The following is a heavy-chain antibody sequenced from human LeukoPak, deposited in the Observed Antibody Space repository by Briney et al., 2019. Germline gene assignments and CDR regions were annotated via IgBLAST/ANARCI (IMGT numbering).Heavy chain of an antibody. J-gene: IGHJ4*02. D-gene: IGHD3-3*01. CDR1: GGSISSYY. CDR2: IYYSGST. V-gene: IGHV4-59*08. CDR3: ARSWIGYYFDY. Sequence: SETLSLTCTVSGGSISSYYWSWTRQPPGKGLEWIGYIYYSGSTNYNPSLKSRVTISVDTSKNQFSLKLSSVTAADTAVYYCARSWIGYYFDYWGQGTLVTVSS.